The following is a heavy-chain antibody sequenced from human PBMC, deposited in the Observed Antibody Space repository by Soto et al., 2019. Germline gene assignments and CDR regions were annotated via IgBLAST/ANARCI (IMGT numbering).Heavy chain of an antibody. CDR1: GYSFAAYY. D-gene: IGHD3-3*01. CDR3: AKIYTWNEWQGGSDY. J-gene: IGHJ4*02. V-gene: IGHV1-2*02. Sequence: QVHLEQSGAEVKKAGASVKISCKASGYSFAAYYINWVRQVSGQGLEWMGWINPNTGVTDYAQKFQGRVTLTRDTSLKTAYLALTSRRSGDTAVYYCAKIYTWNEWQGGSDYWGQGTLLTVSS. CDR2: INPNTGVT.